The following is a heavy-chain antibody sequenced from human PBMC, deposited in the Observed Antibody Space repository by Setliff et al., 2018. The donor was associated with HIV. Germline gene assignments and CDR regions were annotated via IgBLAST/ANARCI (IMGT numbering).Heavy chain of an antibody. CDR2: LYYSGSI. J-gene: IGHJ4*02. Sequence: PSETLSLTCNVSAASVGTGAYYWSWIRQSPGKGLEWLGYLYYSGSIDYNPSLKTRVSISIDMSKNQFSLKMSSVTAADTAVYFCARGLRTSLVFFDSWGQGILLTVSS. CDR3: ARGLRTSLVFFDS. D-gene: IGHD2-8*01. CDR1: AASVGTGAYY. V-gene: IGHV4-61*08.